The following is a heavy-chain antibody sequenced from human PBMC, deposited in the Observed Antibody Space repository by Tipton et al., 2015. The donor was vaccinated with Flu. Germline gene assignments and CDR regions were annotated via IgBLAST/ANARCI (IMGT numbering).Heavy chain of an antibody. D-gene: IGHD6-13*01. J-gene: IGHJ4*02. Sequence: TLSLTCTVSGGSISSGSYYWGWIRQPPGKGLEWIGEINHSGSTNYNPSLKSRVTISVDTSKNQFSLKLSSVTAADTAVYYCARGGYSSSWHDYWGQGTLVTVSS. CDR2: INHSGST. CDR1: GGSISSGSYY. V-gene: IGHV4-39*07. CDR3: ARGGYSSSWHDY.